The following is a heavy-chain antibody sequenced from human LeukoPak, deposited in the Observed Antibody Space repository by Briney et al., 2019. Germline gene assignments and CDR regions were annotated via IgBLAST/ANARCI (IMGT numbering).Heavy chain of an antibody. CDR3: ARAWGIVGATGGAFDI. CDR1: GLTVSSNY. CDR2: IYSGGST. Sequence: GGSLRLSCAASGLTVSSNYMSWVRQAPGKGLEWVSVIYSGGSTYYADSVKGRFTISRDNSKNTLYLQMNSLRAEDTAVYYCARAWGIVGATGGAFDIWGQGTMVTVSS. V-gene: IGHV3-53*01. D-gene: IGHD1-26*01. J-gene: IGHJ3*02.